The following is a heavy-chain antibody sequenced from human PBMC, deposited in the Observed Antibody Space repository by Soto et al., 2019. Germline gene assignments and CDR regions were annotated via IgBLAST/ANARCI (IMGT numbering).Heavy chain of an antibody. Sequence: QLQESGPGLVRPSDTLSLTCAVSGDSINSNYWWGWIRQPPGKGLEWIAYIYYSGITYYTPSLKSRLTLSIDTSNIQFSMRLDSVTAVDTAVYYCATKPNSLYYFDYWGQGTLVTVSS. D-gene: IGHD5-18*01. CDR1: GDSINSNYW. CDR2: IYYSGIT. V-gene: IGHV4-28*01. CDR3: ATKPNSLYYFDY. J-gene: IGHJ4*02.